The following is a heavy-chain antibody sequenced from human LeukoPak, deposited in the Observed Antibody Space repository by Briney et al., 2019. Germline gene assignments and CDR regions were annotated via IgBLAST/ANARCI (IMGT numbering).Heavy chain of an antibody. V-gene: IGHV3-23*01. J-gene: IGHJ4*02. CDR1: GFTFSSYA. CDR2: ISGSGGST. Sequence: GGSLRLSGAASGFTFSSYAMSWVRQAPGKGREWVSAISGSGGSTYYADSVKGRFTISRDNSKNTLYVQIMSQRAEQTAVYYGTKDRKVAYWGQGTLVTVSS. CDR3: TKDRKVAY.